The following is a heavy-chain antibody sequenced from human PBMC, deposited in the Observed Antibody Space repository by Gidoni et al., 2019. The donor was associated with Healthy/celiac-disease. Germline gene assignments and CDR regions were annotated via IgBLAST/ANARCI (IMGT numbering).Heavy chain of an antibody. V-gene: IGHV1-18*01. CDR1: GYTFTSYG. CDR3: ARDTDLGYCSGGSCYPRGSYYYYYGMDV. J-gene: IGHJ6*02. D-gene: IGHD2-15*01. CDR2: ISAYNGNT. Sequence: QVQLVQSGAEVKKPGASVKVSCKASGYTFTSYGISWVRQAPGQGLEWMGWISAYNGNTNYAQKLQGRVTMTTDTSTSTAYMELRSLRSDDTAVYYCARDTDLGYCSGGSCYPRGSYYYYYGMDVWGQGTTVTVSS.